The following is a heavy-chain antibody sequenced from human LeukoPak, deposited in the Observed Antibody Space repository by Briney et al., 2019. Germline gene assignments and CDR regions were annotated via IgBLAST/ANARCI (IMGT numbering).Heavy chain of an antibody. Sequence: GGSLRLSCAASGFTFSTYTMNWVRQAPGKGLEWVSSISSSTSYIYYGDSVRGRFTSSRDNAKTSLYLQMNSLRAEDTAVYYCARDAFQRLGVFNIWGQGTMVTVSS. J-gene: IGHJ3*02. CDR3: ARDAFQRLGVFNI. CDR2: ISSSTSYI. D-gene: IGHD6-25*01. CDR1: GFTFSTYT. V-gene: IGHV3-21*06.